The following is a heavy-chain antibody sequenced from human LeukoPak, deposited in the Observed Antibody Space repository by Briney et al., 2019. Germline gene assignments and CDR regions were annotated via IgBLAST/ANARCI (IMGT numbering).Heavy chain of an antibody. CDR1: GGSISSSSYY. D-gene: IGHD6-13*01. CDR2: IYYSGGT. J-gene: IGHJ4*02. V-gene: IGHV4-39*07. CDR3: ARDILATSIAAPYY. Sequence: SETLSLTCNVSGGSISSSSYYWGWIRQPPGKGLEWIGSIYYSGGTYYNPSLKSRVTMSVDTSKNQFSLRLSSVNAADTAVYYCARDILATSIAAPYYWGQGTRVTVSS.